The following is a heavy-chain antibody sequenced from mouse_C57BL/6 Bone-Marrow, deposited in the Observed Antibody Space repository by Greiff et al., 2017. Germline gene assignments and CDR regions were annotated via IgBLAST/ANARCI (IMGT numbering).Heavy chain of an antibody. CDR1: GFSLTSYG. CDR2: IWRGGST. V-gene: IGHV2-5*01. D-gene: IGHD4-1*01. CDR3: AKKNWDRYAMDY. J-gene: IGHJ4*01. Sequence: VKLMESGPGLEQPSQSLSITCTVSGFSLTSYGVHWVRQSPGKGLEWLGVIWRGGSTDYNAAFMSRLSITKDNSKSQVVCKMNSLKADDTAIYYCAKKNWDRYAMDYWGQGTSVTVSS.